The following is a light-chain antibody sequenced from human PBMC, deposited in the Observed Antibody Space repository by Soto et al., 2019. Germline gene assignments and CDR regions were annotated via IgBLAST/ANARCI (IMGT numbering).Light chain of an antibody. Sequence: QLVLTQPASVSGSPGQSITISFTGTGSDVAGYNHVSWYQHHPGKAPKLIIYEVTKRPSGVSNRFSGSKSGDTASLTISGLQAEDEADYYCNSHTASTTRIFGTGTKLTVL. CDR1: GSDVAGYNH. V-gene: IGLV2-14*01. CDR2: EVT. CDR3: NSHTASTTRI. J-gene: IGLJ1*01.